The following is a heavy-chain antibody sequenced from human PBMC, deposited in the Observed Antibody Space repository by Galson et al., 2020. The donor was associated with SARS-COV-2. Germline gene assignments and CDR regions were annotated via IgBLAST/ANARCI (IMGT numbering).Heavy chain of an antibody. CDR2: IKQDGSEK. CDR1: GFTFSSYW. V-gene: IGHV3-7*01. CDR3: ARVCFGELLPIDY. D-gene: IGHD3-10*01. J-gene: IGHJ4*02. Sequence: GGSLRLSCAASGFTFSSYWMSWVRQAPGKGLEWVANIKQDGSEKYYVDSVKGRFTISRDNAKNSLYLQMNSLRAEDTAVYYCARVCFGELLPIDYWGQGTLLTVSS.